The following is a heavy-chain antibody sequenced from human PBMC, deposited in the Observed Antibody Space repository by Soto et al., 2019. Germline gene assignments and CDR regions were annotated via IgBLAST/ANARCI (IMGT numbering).Heavy chain of an antibody. V-gene: IGHV1-2*02. CDR3: ARSLTEGYCTITGCYTRPLYGMDV. D-gene: IGHD2-2*02. J-gene: IGHJ6*02. Sequence: ASVKVSCKASGYTFSGYYIHWLRQAPGQGLEWMGWINPNSGGTNYAQKFQGRVTVTRDTSTSTAYMELSRLTSDDTAVYYCARSLTEGYCTITGCYTRPLYGMDVWGQGTTVTVSS. CDR2: INPNSGGT. CDR1: GYTFSGYY.